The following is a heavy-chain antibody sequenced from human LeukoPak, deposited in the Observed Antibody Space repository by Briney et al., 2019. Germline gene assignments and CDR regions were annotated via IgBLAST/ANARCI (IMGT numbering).Heavy chain of an antibody. CDR2: INPSTGAT. CDR3: ARRPPYYGSGTSSWFDP. CDR1: GYAFIGYY. Sequence: ASVKVSCKASGYAFIGYYMHWVRQAPGQELEWMGWINPSTGATKSAQNFQGRITMTRDTSINTVYMGLSRLTSDDTAIYYCARRPPYYGSGTSSWFDPWGQGTLVIVSP. V-gene: IGHV1-2*02. J-gene: IGHJ5*02. D-gene: IGHD3-10*01.